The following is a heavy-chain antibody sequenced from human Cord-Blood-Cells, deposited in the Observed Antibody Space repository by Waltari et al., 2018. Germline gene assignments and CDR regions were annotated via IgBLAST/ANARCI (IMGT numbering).Heavy chain of an antibody. CDR2: FEPEDGET. Sequence: QVQLVQSGAEVKKPGASVKVSCKVSGYTLTELSMHWVRQAPGKGLEWMGGFEPEDGETIYEQKFQGRVTMTEETSTDTAYMELSSLRSEDTAVYYCATDPLGMLYAFDIWGQGTMVTVSS. D-gene: IGHD2-8*01. CDR3: ATDPLGMLYAFDI. V-gene: IGHV1-24*01. J-gene: IGHJ3*02. CDR1: GYTLTELS.